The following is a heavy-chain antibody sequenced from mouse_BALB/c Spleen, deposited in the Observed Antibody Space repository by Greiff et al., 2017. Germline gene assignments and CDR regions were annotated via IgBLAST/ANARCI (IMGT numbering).Heavy chain of an antibody. CDR3: ARSTMITTRAMDY. J-gene: IGHJ4*01. CDR1: GYTFTSYW. D-gene: IGHD2-4*01. Sequence: QVQLKQPGAELVKPGASVKLSCKASGYTFTSYWMHWVKQRPGQGLEWIGEINPSNGRTNYNEKFKSKATLTVDKSSSTAYMQLSSLTSEDSAVYYCARSTMITTRAMDYWGQGTSVTVSS. CDR2: INPSNGRT. V-gene: IGHV1S81*02.